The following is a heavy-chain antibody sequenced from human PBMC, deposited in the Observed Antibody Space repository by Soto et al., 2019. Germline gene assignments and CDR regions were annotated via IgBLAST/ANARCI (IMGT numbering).Heavy chain of an antibody. CDR2: TSYSGST. J-gene: IGHJ2*01. Sequence: QVQLQESGPGLVKPSQTLSLTCSVSGDSISSGGYYWNWIRQLPGKGLGWIGYTSYSGSTYYNPSVTSRATISVDTSKNQFSLKMTSVTAEDTAVYYCARDEGAQFDWYFDLWGRGTLVTVSS. CDR3: ARDEGAQFDWYFDL. V-gene: IGHV4-31*03. CDR1: GDSISSGGYY.